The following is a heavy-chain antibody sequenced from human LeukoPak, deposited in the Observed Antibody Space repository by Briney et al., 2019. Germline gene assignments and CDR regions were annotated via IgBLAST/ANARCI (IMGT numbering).Heavy chain of an antibody. D-gene: IGHD6-6*01. CDR2: IAYDGSNK. V-gene: IGHV3-30*04. Sequence: GGSLRLSCAASGFTFTSYAMHWVRQAPGRGLEWVAVIAYDGSNKGYADSVKGRFTISRDNSKNTLNLEMNRLRAEDTAAYYCARVGRIAARLETWFDPWGQGTLVTVSS. CDR3: ARVGRIAARLETWFDP. CDR1: GFTFTSYA. J-gene: IGHJ5*02.